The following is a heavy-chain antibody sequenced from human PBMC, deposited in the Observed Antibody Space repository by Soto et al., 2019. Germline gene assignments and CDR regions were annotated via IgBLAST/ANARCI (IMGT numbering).Heavy chain of an antibody. CDR1: GYTFTSYG. CDR3: ARDDIVVVPAAHDY. Sequence: ASVKVSCKASGYTFTSYGISWVRQAPGQGLEWMGWISAYNGNTNYAQKLQGRVTMTTDTSTSTAYMELRSLRSDDTAVYYCARDDIVVVPAAHDYWGQGTLVTVSS. D-gene: IGHD2-2*01. V-gene: IGHV1-18*01. J-gene: IGHJ4*02. CDR2: ISAYNGNT.